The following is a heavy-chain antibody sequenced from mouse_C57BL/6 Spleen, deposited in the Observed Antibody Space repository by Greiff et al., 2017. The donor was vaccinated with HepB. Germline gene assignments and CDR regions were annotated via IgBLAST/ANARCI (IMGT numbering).Heavy chain of an antibody. J-gene: IGHJ4*01. CDR2: IWSGGST. CDR3: ARNPRFHDYPFAMDY. D-gene: IGHD2-4*01. Sequence: QVQLKQSGPGLVQPSQSLSITCTVSGFSLTSYGVHWVRQSPGKGLEWLGVIWSGGSTDYNAAFISRLSISKDNSKSQVFFKMNSLQADDTARYYCARNPRFHDYPFAMDYWGQGTSVTVSS. V-gene: IGHV2-2*01. CDR1: GFSLTSYG.